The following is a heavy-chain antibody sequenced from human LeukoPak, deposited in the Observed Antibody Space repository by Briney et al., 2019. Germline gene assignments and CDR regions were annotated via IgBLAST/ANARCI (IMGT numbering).Heavy chain of an antibody. CDR1: GGSISSYY. CDR3: ARAALYYDSSGYYSDAFDI. Sequence: SETLSLTCTVSGGSISSYYWSWIRQPPGKGLEWIGYIYYSGSTNYNPSLKSRVTISVDTSKNQFSLKLSSVTAADTAVYYCARAALYYDSSGYYSDAFDIWGQGTMVTVSS. CDR2: IYYSGST. V-gene: IGHV4-59*01. J-gene: IGHJ3*02. D-gene: IGHD3-22*01.